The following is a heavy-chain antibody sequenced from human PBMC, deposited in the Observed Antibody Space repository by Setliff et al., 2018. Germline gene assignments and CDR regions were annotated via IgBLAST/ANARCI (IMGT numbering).Heavy chain of an antibody. CDR1: GGTFSSFA. D-gene: IGHD6-19*01. CDR3: ARDSRQWLEGGASGDMDI. V-gene: IGHV1-69*13. Sequence: SVKVSCKTSGGTFSSFAVSWVRQAPGQRPEWMGRLIPFFGTTVYAQKFQGRVTITADQSTSTVFMELNSLRSEDTALYYCARDSRQWLEGGASGDMDIWGQGTAVTGSS. J-gene: IGHJ6*02. CDR2: LIPFFGTT.